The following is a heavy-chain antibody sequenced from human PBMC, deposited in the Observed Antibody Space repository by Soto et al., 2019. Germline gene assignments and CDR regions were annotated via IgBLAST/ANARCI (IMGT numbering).Heavy chain of an antibody. Sequence: QVQLVESGGGVVQPGRSLRLSCAASGFTFSSFAIHWVRQAPGKGLEWVSRISYDGSNKYYADSVKGRFTISRDNSKNTLYLQMNSLRAEDTAAYYCARAYDSSMNYFDYWGQGTLVTVSS. V-gene: IGHV3-30-3*01. D-gene: IGHD3-22*01. J-gene: IGHJ4*02. CDR3: ARAYDSSMNYFDY. CDR2: ISYDGSNK. CDR1: GFTFSSFA.